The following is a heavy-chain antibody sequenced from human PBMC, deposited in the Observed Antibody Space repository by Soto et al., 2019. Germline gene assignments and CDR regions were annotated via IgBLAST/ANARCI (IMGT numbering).Heavy chain of an antibody. V-gene: IGHV3-48*02. CDR3: AREFAAAGDAL. D-gene: IGHD6-13*01. CDR2: ISSSSSTI. CDR1: GFTFSSYS. Sequence: EVQLVESGGGLVQPGGSLRLSCAASGFTFSSYSMNWVRQAPGKGLEWVSYISSSSSTIYYADSVKGRFTISRDNAKNSLYLQMHSLRDEDTAVYYCAREFAAAGDALWGQGTLVTVSS. J-gene: IGHJ4*02.